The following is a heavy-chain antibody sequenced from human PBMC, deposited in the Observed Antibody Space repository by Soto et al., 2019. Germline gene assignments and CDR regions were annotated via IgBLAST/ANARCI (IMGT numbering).Heavy chain of an antibody. J-gene: IGHJ4*01. D-gene: IGHD6-13*01. CDR2: IDPGDSYT. CDR3: AWSATGTAPHYFGY. CDR1: GFSFTSSW. Sequence: PGESLKISCEGSGFSFTSSWINWVRQMPGKGLEWMGNIDPGDSYTNYSPSFEGHVTISCDKSINTAYLQWNSLKASDTAVYFCAWSATGTAPHYFGYWGQGTLVTVSS. V-gene: IGHV5-10-1*01.